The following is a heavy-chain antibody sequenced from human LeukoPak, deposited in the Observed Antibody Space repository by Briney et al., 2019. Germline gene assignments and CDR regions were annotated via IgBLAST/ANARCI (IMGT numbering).Heavy chain of an antibody. Sequence: SGGSLRLSCVASGFTFSSYEMNWVRQAPGKGLEWVAVISYDGSNKYYADSVKGRFTISRDNSKNTLYLQMNSLRAEDTAVYYCAKEGSDAFDIWGQGTMVTVSS. CDR2: ISYDGSNK. V-gene: IGHV3-30*18. CDR1: GFTFSSYE. CDR3: AKEGSDAFDI. J-gene: IGHJ3*02.